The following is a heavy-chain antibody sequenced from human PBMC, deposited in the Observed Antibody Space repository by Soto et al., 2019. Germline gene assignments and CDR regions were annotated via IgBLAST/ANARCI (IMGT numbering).Heavy chain of an antibody. CDR3: ARYYYDSSGYYYGMDV. D-gene: IGHD3-22*01. V-gene: IGHV3-33*07. CDR1: GFSFSSYG. CDR2: TWHDGSNK. Sequence: GGSLRLSCAASGFSFSSYGMYWVRQAPGKGLEWVAVTWHDGSNKYYANSVKGRFIISRDNSKNTLYLQMNSLSPEDTAVYYCARYYYDSSGYYYGMDVWGRGTTVTVSS. J-gene: IGHJ6*02.